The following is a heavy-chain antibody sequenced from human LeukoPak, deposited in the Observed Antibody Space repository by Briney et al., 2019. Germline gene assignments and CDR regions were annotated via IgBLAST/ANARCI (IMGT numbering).Heavy chain of an antibody. CDR2: IYTSGST. D-gene: IGHD3-3*01. Sequence: SETLSLTCTVSGGSISSGSYYWSWIRQPAGKGLEWIGRIYTSGSTNYNPSLKSRVTMSVDTSKNQFSLKLGSVTAADTAVYYCARDNGLRFFDYWGQGTLVTVSS. J-gene: IGHJ4*02. CDR3: ARDNGLRFFDY. V-gene: IGHV4-61*02. CDR1: GGSISSGSYY.